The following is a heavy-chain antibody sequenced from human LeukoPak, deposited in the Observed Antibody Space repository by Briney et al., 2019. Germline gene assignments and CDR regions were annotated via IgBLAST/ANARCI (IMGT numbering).Heavy chain of an antibody. CDR3: ARASFQDYYYGMDV. CDR1: GFTFSSYS. D-gene: IGHD2-15*01. Sequence: GSLRLSCAASGFTFSSYSMNWVRQAPGKGLEWVSSISSSSSYIYYADSVKGRFTISRDNAKNSLCLQMNSLRAEDTAVYYCARASFQDYYYGMDVWGQGTTVTVSS. J-gene: IGHJ6*02. V-gene: IGHV3-21*01. CDR2: ISSSSSYI.